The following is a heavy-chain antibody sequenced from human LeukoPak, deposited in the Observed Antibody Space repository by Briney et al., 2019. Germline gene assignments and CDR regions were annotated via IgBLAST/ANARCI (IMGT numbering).Heavy chain of an antibody. J-gene: IGHJ4*02. V-gene: IGHV3-15*01. CDR2: IKSKTDGGTT. CDR3: TTRGGSFSIFDY. CDR1: GFTFSDAW. Sequence: GGSLRLSFAASGFTFSDAWMSWVRQAPGKGLEWVGRIKSKTDGGTTDYAAPVKGRFTISRDDSKNTLYLQMNSLKTEDTAVYYCTTRGGSFSIFDYWGQGTLVTVSS. D-gene: IGHD1-26*01.